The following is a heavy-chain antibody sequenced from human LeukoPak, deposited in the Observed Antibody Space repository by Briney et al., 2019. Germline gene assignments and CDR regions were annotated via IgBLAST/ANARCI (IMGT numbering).Heavy chain of an antibody. CDR2: INAYNGDT. D-gene: IGHD3-10*01. Sequence: ASMKVSCKASGYTFPSYGISWVRQAPGQGLEWMGWINAYNGDTNYAQKFQGRVTMTTDTSTSTAYMELRSLRSDDTAVYYCAGGGLWFGELPFDHWGQGTLVTVSS. CDR3: AGGGLWFGELPFDH. CDR1: GYTFPSYG. V-gene: IGHV1-18*01. J-gene: IGHJ5*02.